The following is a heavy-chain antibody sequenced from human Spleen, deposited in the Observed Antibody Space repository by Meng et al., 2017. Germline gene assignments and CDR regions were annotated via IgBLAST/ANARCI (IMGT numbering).Heavy chain of an antibody. Sequence: LSLTCAASGFTFGTSWMDWVRQAPGKGLEWVASIKEDGSEKYYVDSVKGRFTISRDNAENSLYLQMNSLRAEDTAVYYCAREIIAAALFDYWGQGTLVTVSS. CDR1: GFTFGTSW. V-gene: IGHV3-7*01. D-gene: IGHD6-13*01. CDR3: AREIIAAALFDY. J-gene: IGHJ4*02. CDR2: IKEDGSEK.